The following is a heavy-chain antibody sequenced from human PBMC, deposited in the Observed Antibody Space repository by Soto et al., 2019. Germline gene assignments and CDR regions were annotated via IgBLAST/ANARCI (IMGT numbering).Heavy chain of an antibody. D-gene: IGHD1-7*01. CDR2: LYWDGDK. CDR1: GFSLGTSGEG. V-gene: IGHV2-5*02. CDR3: AHRKRTITVATYFDY. Sequence: QITLRESGPTLVKPTQTLTLTCTFSGFSLGTSGEGLGWIRQPPRKALEWLATLYWDGDKRYSPSLRSRLTISKDTSDSQVVLTMTNMDAADTATYFCAHRKRTITVATYFDYWGLGSLVTVSS. J-gene: IGHJ4*02.